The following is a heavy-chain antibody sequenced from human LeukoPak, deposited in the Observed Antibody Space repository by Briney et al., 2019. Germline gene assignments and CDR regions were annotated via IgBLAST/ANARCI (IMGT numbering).Heavy chain of an antibody. Sequence: SETLSLTCTVSGGSISSSSYYWGWIRQPPGKGLEWIGSIYYSGSTYYNPSLKSRVTISVDTSKNQFSLKLSSVTAVDTAVYYCARQKGTTVVRSFDYWGQGTLVTVSS. J-gene: IGHJ4*02. CDR2: IYYSGST. CDR1: GGSISSSSYY. D-gene: IGHD4-23*01. CDR3: ARQKGTTVVRSFDY. V-gene: IGHV4-39*01.